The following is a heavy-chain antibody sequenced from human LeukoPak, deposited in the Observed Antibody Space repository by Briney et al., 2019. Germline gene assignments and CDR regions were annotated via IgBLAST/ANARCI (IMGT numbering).Heavy chain of an antibody. CDR1: GDSITSGYY. J-gene: IGHJ5*02. CDR2: IFHSGST. V-gene: IGHV4-38-2*01. Sequence: KPSETLSLTCVDSGDSITSGYYWAWIRQPTGKGLEWIGSIFHSGSTYRNPSLRSRVTISLNTSKNQISLILSSMTAADTAVYYCARSSSVDTALVGVHWFDPWGQGTLVTVSS. CDR3: ARSSSVDTALVGVHWFDP. D-gene: IGHD5-18*01.